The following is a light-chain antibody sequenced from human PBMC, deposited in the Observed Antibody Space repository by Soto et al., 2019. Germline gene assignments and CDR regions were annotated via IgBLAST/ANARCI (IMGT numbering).Light chain of an antibody. J-gene: IGLJ2*01. CDR1: TGAVTSGHY. V-gene: IGLV7-46*01. CDR3: LLSYSGARHVV. CDR2: DTS. Sequence: QAVVTQEPSLTVSPGGTVTLTCGSSTGAVTSGHYPYWFQQKPGQAPRTLIYDTSNTHSWTPARFSGSLLGGKAALTLSGAQPEDEAEYYCLLSYSGARHVVFGGGTQLTVL.